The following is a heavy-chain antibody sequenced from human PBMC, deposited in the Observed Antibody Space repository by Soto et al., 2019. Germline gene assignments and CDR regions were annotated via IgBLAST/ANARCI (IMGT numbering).Heavy chain of an antibody. D-gene: IGHD3-3*01. CDR2: MWYDRSHT. CDR3: PRDRSGRSGSYPGTDA. Sequence: QAHLVESGGGVVQPGGSLRLSCAASGFTFSSYAMHWVRQAPGKGLEWVALMWYDRSHTYYAESVKGRFNISRDESKNMLFLHSRGRRGKDPAVYDCPRDRSGRSGSYPGTDAWAQGPTVTVS. V-gene: IGHV3-33*01. J-gene: IGHJ6*02. CDR1: GFTFSSYA.